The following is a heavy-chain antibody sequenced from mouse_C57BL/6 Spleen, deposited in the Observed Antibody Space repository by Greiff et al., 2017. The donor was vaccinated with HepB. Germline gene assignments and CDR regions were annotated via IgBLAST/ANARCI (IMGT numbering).Heavy chain of an antibody. Sequence: EVMLVESGGGLVKPGGSLKLSCAASGFTFSDYGMHWVRQAPEKGLEWVAYISSGSSTIYYADTVKGRFTISRHNAKNTLFLQMTSLRSEDTAMYYCARGGDYYGSSYVFYAMDYWGQGTSVTVSS. J-gene: IGHJ4*01. V-gene: IGHV5-17*01. D-gene: IGHD1-1*01. CDR2: ISSGSSTI. CDR1: GFTFSDYG. CDR3: ARGGDYYGSSYVFYAMDY.